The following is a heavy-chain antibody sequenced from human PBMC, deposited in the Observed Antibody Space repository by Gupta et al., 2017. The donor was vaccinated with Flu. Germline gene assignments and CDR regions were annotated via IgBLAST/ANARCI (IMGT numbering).Heavy chain of an antibody. V-gene: IGHV1-46*01. CDR2: INPSGGST. D-gene: IGHD4-17*01. CDR3: ERENLDGDYVGYFDY. Sequence: QVQLVQSGAEVKTPGASVKVSCKASGYTFTSYYMHWVRQAPGQGLEWMGIINPSGGSTSYAQKFQGRVTMTRDTSTSTVYMELSSLRSEDTAVYYCERENLDGDYVGYFDYWGQGTLVTVSS. J-gene: IGHJ4*02. CDR1: GYTFTSYY.